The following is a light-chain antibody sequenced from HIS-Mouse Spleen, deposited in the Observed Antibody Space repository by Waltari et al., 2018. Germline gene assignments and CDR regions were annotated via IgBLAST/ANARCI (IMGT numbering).Light chain of an antibody. CDR3: CSYAGSSTFEV. Sequence: QSALTQPASVSGSPGQPITLSCTGTSIDVGSYNLVSWYQQHPGKAPQLMIYEGSKRPSGVSNRFSGSKSGNTASLTISGLQAEDEADYYCCSYAGSSTFEVFGGGTKLTVL. CDR1: SIDVGSYNL. CDR2: EGS. V-gene: IGLV2-23*03. J-gene: IGLJ2*01.